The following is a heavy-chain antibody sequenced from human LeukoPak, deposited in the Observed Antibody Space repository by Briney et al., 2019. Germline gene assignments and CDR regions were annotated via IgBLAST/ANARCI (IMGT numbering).Heavy chain of an antibody. CDR1: GFTFSSYA. Sequence: PGGSLRLSCAASGFTFSSYAMHWVRQAPGKGLEYVSAISSNGGSTYYANSVKGRFTTSRDNSKNTLYLQMNSLRAEDTAVYYCANTRKRYCSGGNCYSGILVYFDYWGQGTLVTVSS. D-gene: IGHD2-15*01. CDR2: ISSNGGST. V-gene: IGHV3-64*01. J-gene: IGHJ4*02. CDR3: ANTRKRYCSGGNCYSGILVYFDY.